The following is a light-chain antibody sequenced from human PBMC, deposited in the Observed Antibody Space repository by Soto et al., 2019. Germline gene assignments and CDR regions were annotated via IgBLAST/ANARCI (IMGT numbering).Light chain of an antibody. CDR1: QSISSNS. V-gene: IGKV3-20*01. CDR2: GAS. J-gene: IGKJ2*03. CDR3: QQYGRSSMYS. Sequence: EIVLTQSPGTLCLSPGEGATLSCRASQSISSNSLAWYQHKPGQAPRLLIYGASIRATGIPNRFSGSGSGTDFTLTISRLEPEDFAVYYCQQYGRSSMYSFGQGTKREIK.